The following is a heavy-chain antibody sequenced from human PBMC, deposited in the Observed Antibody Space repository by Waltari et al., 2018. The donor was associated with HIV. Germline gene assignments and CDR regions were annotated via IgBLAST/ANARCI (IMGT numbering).Heavy chain of an antibody. V-gene: IGHV3-7*01. Sequence: EVQLVESGGGLVQPGGSLRLSCAASGFTFSSSWMSWVRQAPGKGLELVANRKKDGSGKYYVDSVKGRFTISRDNAKNSLYLQMNSLRAEDTAVYYCARVRVRSSSSYDWYFDLWGRGTLVTV. J-gene: IGHJ2*01. CDR1: GFTFSSSW. CDR3: ARVRVRSSSSYDWYFDL. CDR2: RKKDGSGK. D-gene: IGHD2-2*01.